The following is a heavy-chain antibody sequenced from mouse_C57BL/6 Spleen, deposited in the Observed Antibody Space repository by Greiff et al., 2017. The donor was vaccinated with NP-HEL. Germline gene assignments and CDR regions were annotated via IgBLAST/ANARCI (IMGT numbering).Heavy chain of an antibody. CDR1: GFSLTSYA. CDR3: ARRGTTVVREAWFAY. Sequence: VQLQQSGPGLVAPSQSLSITCTVSGFSLTSYAISWVRQPPGKGLEWLGVIWTGGGTNYNSALKSRLSISKDNSKSQVFLKMNSLQTDDTARYYCARRGTTVVREAWFAYWGQGTLVTVSA. V-gene: IGHV2-9-1*01. J-gene: IGHJ3*01. D-gene: IGHD1-1*01. CDR2: IWTGGGT.